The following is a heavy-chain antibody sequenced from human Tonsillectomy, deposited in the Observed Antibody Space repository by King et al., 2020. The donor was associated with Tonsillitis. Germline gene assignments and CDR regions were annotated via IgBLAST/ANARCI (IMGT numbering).Heavy chain of an antibody. CDR2: IYPGDSDT. CDR3: ARQNAGGGRGDAFDI. V-gene: IGHV5-51*01. J-gene: IGHJ3*02. D-gene: IGHD3-16*01. Sequence: QLVQSGAEVKKPGESLKISCKGSGYSFTTYWVAWVRQMPGKGLEWMGIIYPGDSDTRYSPSFQGQITISADKSISTAYLQWSSLKASDTAIYYCARQNAGGGRGDAFDIWGQGTVVTVSS. CDR1: GYSFTTYW.